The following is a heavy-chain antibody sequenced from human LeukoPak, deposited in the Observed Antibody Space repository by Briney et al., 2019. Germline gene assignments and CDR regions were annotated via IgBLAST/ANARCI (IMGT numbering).Heavy chain of an antibody. V-gene: IGHV3-11*04. Sequence: PGGSLRLSCVASGFTFSNYAMSWVRQAPGKGLKWVSYISSSGSTIYYADSVKGRFTISRDNAKDSLYLQINSLGAEDKAGYYCAELGITMIGGVWGKGTTVTISS. CDR1: GFTFSNYA. CDR2: ISSSGSTI. D-gene: IGHD3-10*02. J-gene: IGHJ6*04. CDR3: AELGITMIGGV.